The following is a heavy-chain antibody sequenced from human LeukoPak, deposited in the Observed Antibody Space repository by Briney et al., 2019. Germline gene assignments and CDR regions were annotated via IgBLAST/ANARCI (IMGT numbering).Heavy chain of an antibody. CDR1: GFTFSGYW. D-gene: IGHD3-10*01. J-gene: IGHJ4*02. V-gene: IGHV3-48*04. CDR3: ARVTGYWGSGNYFLDY. Sequence: PGGSLRLSCAASGFTFSGYWMHWVRQAPGKGLEWISFITTSGSTTYYADSVKGRFTISRDNAKNSLYLQMNSLRAEDTALYYCARVTGYWGSGNYFLDYWGQGTLVTVSS. CDR2: ITTSGSTT.